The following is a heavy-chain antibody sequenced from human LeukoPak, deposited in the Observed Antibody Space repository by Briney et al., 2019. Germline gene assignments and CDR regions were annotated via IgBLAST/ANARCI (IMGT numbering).Heavy chain of an antibody. D-gene: IGHD3-10*01. J-gene: IGHJ5*02. CDR2: IYYSGST. Sequence: SETLSLTCIVSGGSISSISSNNYHWGWIRQPPGKGLEWIGSIYYSGSTYYNPSLKSRVTISVDTSKNQFSLKLSSVTAADTAVYYCAREVFLSRQWFGETTFDPWGQGTLVTVSS. CDR3: AREVFLSRQWFGETTFDP. CDR1: GGSISSISSNNYH. V-gene: IGHV4-39*07.